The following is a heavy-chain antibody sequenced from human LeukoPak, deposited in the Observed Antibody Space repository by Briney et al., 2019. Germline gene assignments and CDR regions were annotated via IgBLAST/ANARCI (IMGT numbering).Heavy chain of an antibody. V-gene: IGHV3-30-3*01. J-gene: IGHJ6*02. CDR2: ISYDGTNK. CDR3: ARDHVYYYGSGRIPSGYYYGMDV. D-gene: IGHD3-10*01. Sequence: PGRSLRLSCAASGFTFSSYAMHWVRQAPGKGLHWVAVISYDGTNKYYADSVKGRFTISRDNSKNTLYLQMNSLRAEDTAVYYCARDHVYYYGSGRIPSGYYYGMDVWGQGTTVTVSS. CDR1: GFTFSSYA.